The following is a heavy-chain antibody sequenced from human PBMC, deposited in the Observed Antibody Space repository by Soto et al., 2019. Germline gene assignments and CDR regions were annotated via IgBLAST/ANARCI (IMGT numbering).Heavy chain of an antibody. CDR2: LYYSGNT. Sequence: SETLSLTCTVSGGSISPFSWSWVRQPPGKGLEWIGYLYYSGNTNYNPSLKSRVTISVDASKNQVSLRLTSVTAADTAVYYCARVGGVAARTFDYWGQGTVATVSS. J-gene: IGHJ4*02. V-gene: IGHV4-59*01. CDR3: ARVGGVAARTFDY. CDR1: GGSISPFS. D-gene: IGHD2-15*01.